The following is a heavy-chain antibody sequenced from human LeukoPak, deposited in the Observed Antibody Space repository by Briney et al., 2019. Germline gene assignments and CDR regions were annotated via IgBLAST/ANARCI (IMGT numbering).Heavy chain of an antibody. CDR3: AKGRPTYYYDSSGYGFDY. D-gene: IGHD3-22*01. V-gene: IGHV3-23*01. CDR1: GFTFSSYA. J-gene: IGHJ4*02. CDR2: ISGSGGST. Sequence: GGSLRLXCAASGFTFSSYAMRWVRQAPGKGLESVSAISGSGGSTYYADSVKGRFTISRDNSKNTLYLQMNSLRAEDTAVYYCAKGRPTYYYDSSGYGFDYWGQGTLVTVSS.